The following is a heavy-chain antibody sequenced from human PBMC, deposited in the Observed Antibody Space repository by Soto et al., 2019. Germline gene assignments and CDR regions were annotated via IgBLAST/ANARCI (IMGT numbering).Heavy chain of an antibody. Sequence: SETLSLTCTVSGGSISSSSYYWGWIRQPPGKGLEWIGSIYYSGSTYYNPSLKSRVTISVDTSKNQFSLKLSSVTAADTAVYYCARRDYDILTGYSWRYFDLWGRGTLVTVS. CDR3: ARRDYDILTGYSWRYFDL. D-gene: IGHD3-9*01. J-gene: IGHJ2*01. CDR1: GGSISSSSYY. V-gene: IGHV4-39*01. CDR2: IYYSGST.